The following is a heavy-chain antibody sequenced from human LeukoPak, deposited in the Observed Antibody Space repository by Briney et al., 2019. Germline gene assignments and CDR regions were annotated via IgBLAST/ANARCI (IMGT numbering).Heavy chain of an antibody. CDR3: TKELHVAVAVADYYYFYMDA. D-gene: IGHD6-19*01. CDR2: INGGGNTT. V-gene: IGHV3-23*01. CDR1: GFAFSSFA. J-gene: IGHJ6*03. Sequence: GGSLRLSCAASGFAFSSFAMGWVRQSPGKGLEWLSTINGGGNTTFYSDSVRGRFTIYRDNSKNTLYLHMDSLRPDDTAIYYCTKELHVAVAVADYYYFYMDAWGRGTAVTVSS.